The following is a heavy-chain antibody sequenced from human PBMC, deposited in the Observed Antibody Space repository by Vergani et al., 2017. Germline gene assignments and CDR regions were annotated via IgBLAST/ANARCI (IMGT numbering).Heavy chain of an antibody. V-gene: IGHV4-61*02. D-gene: IGHD4-17*01. CDR3: ARATVDAFDI. J-gene: IGHJ3*02. CDR2: IYTSGST. CDR1: GGSLSSGSYY. Sequence: VQLQESGPGLVKPSQTLSLPCTVSGGSLSSGSYYWSWIRQPAGKGLEWIGRIYTSGSTNYNPSLKSRVTISVDTSQNQLSLKLSSVTAADADVYYCARATVDAFDIWGQG.